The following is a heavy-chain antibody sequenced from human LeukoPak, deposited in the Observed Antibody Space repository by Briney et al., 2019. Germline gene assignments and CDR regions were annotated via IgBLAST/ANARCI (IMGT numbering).Heavy chain of an antibody. J-gene: IGHJ4*02. V-gene: IGHV3-11*01. CDR2: SSSSGSTI. CDR1: GFTLSDYY. Sequence: GGSLRLSCAASGFTLSDYYMSWFRLAPGKGLEWVSYSSSSGSTIYYADSVKGRFAISRDNAKNTLYLQMNSLRAEDTAVYYCAKHRDYIDYWGQGTLVTVSS. CDR3: AKHRDYIDY.